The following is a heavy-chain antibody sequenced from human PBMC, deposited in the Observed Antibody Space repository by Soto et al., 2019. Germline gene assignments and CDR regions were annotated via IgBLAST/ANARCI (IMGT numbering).Heavy chain of an antibody. V-gene: IGHV1-69*02. CDR1: GGTFSSYT. J-gene: IGHJ3*02. CDR3: ARSGGVIVPDAFDI. CDR2: IVPILGIA. Sequence: QVQLVQSGAEVKKPGSSVKVSCTASGGTFSSYTISWVRQAPGQGLEWMGRIVPILGIANYAQKFQGRVTITADKSTSTAYMDLSSLRSEDTAVYYCARSGGVIVPDAFDIWGQGTMVTVSS. D-gene: IGHD3-16*02.